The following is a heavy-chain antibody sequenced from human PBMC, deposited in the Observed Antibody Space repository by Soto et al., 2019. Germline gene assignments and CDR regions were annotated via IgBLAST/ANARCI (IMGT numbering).Heavy chain of an antibody. CDR2: ISYDGSNK. V-gene: IGHV3-30-3*01. CDR3: ARTGYSSGWYKSWFDY. J-gene: IGHJ4*02. Sequence: QVQLVESGGGVVQPGRSLRLSCAASGFTFSSYAMHWVRQAPGKGLEWVAVISYDGSNKYYADSVKGRFTISRDNSKNXLYLQMNSLRAEDTAVYYCARTGYSSGWYKSWFDYWGQGTLVTVSS. CDR1: GFTFSSYA. D-gene: IGHD6-19*01.